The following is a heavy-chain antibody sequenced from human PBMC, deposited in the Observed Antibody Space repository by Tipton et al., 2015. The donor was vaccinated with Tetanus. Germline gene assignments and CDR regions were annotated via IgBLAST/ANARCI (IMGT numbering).Heavy chain of an antibody. J-gene: IGHJ3*01. D-gene: IGHD5-24*01. Sequence: TLSLTCTVSGGFSSGDYYWSWIRQHPGKGLEWIAYINYSGSTYYNPSLKSRVTISVDTSKNQFSLRLRSVAAADTAVYYCARGGRDAYNNPLGAFDVWGRGTTVTVSS. CDR3: ARGGRDAYNNPLGAFDV. CDR2: INYSGST. CDR1: GGFSSGDYY. V-gene: IGHV4-30-4*08.